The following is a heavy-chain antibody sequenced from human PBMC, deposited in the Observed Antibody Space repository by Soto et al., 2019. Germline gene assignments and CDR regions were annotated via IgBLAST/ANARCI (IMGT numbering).Heavy chain of an antibody. Sequence: PGGSLRLSCAASGFTFSNYDMHWVRQVTGKGLEWVSTIGTAGDTYYPGSVKGRFTNSRENAKNSLYLQMNSLRAEDTAVYYCASGRLISVYYFDYWGQGTLVTVPQ. CDR1: GFTFSNYD. CDR3: ASGRLISVYYFDY. V-gene: IGHV3-13*01. J-gene: IGHJ4*02. D-gene: IGHD2-15*01. CDR2: IGTAGDT.